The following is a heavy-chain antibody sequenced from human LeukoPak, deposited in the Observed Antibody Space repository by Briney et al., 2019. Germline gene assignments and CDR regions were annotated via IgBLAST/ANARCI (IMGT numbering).Heavy chain of an antibody. Sequence: GGSLRLSCAASGFTFSSYSMNWVRQAPGKGLEWVSSISSSSSYIYYADSVKGRFTISRDNAKNSLYLQMNSLRAEDTAVYYCAREYYYDSSGSYAFDIWGQGTMVTVPS. V-gene: IGHV3-21*01. CDR1: GFTFSSYS. CDR3: AREYYYDSSGSYAFDI. D-gene: IGHD3-22*01. J-gene: IGHJ3*02. CDR2: ISSSSSYI.